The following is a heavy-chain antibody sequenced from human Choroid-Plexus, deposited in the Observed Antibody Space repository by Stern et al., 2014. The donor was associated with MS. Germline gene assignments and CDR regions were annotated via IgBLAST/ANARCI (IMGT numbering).Heavy chain of an antibody. J-gene: IGHJ6*02. D-gene: IGHD3-3*01. CDR3: ARDQRGITIFGVVTDYYYLGMDV. CDR2: INPNTGGT. V-gene: IGHV1-2*02. Sequence: VQPLESGAEVKKPGASVKVSCKTSGYIFTGYYIHWVRQAPGQGLEWMAWINPNTGGTKYAQKFQGRVTMSRDTSISTAYVELSSLTSDDTAVYYCARDQRGITIFGVVTDYYYLGMDVWGQGTTVTVAS. CDR1: GYIFTGYY.